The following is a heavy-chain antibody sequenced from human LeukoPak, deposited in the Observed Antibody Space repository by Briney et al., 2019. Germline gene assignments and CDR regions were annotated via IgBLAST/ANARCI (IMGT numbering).Heavy chain of an antibody. Sequence: GGSLRLSCAASGFICRSYAMSWVRQAPGKGLEWVSSLSAGGGGAYYADSVRGRFTISGDDSKNTLYLQMNSLRVEDTARYYCAKEKSRRFDFDYRGQGTLATVSS. J-gene: IGHJ4*02. CDR2: LSAGGGGA. CDR1: GFICRSYA. CDR3: AKEKSRRFDFDY. D-gene: IGHD3-10*01. V-gene: IGHV3-23*01.